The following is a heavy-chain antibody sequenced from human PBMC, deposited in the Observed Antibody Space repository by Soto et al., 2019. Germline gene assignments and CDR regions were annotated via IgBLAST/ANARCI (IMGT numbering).Heavy chain of an antibody. CDR3: ARAIDYGGNSGCDY. Sequence: QVQLVQSGAEVKKPGASVKVSCKASGYTFTSYGISWVRQAPGQGLEWMGWISAYNGNTNYAQKLKGRVIRTTDTFTRTAYMELRSVRSDDTAVYYCARAIDYGGNSGCDYWGQGTLVTVSS. D-gene: IGHD4-17*01. CDR2: ISAYNGNT. V-gene: IGHV1-18*01. CDR1: GYTFTSYG. J-gene: IGHJ4*02.